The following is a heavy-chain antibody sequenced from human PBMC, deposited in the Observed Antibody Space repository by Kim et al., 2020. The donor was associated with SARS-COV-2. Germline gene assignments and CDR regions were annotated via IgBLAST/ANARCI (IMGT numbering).Heavy chain of an antibody. CDR1: GYTFTRYA. CDR2: INGGDDRI. CDR3: ARDWMTSGFDY. J-gene: IGHJ4*02. V-gene: IGHV1-3*01. D-gene: IGHD2-2*03. Sequence: ASVKVSCKTSGYTFTRYALHWVRQAPGQGLEWMGLINGGDDRIVYSQKFKGRVTITKDISANTAYMDLSSLESEDTAVYYCARDWMTSGFDYWGQGTLVTVSS.